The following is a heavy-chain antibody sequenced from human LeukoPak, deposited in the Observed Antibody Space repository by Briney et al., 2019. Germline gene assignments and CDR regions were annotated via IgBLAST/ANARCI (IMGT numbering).Heavy chain of an antibody. CDR2: IIPILGIA. J-gene: IGHJ5*02. D-gene: IGHD2-2*02. V-gene: IGHV1-69*04. Sequence: ASVKVSCKASGGTFSSYAISWVRQAPGQGLEWMGRIIPILGIASYAQKFQGRVTITTDESTSTAYMELSSLRSEDTAVYYCARRGSYCSSTGCYMAAWFDPWGQGTLVTVSS. CDR1: GGTFSSYA. CDR3: ARRGSYCSSTGCYMAAWFDP.